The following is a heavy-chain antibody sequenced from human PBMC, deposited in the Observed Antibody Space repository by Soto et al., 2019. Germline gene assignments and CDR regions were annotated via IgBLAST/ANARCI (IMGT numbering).Heavy chain of an antibody. D-gene: IGHD4-17*01. Sequence: GGSLRLSCTASGFNFRIYTMNWVRQAPGKGPEWVASISQTGDYIVYADSVKGRFTISRDNAKNSLYLQMNSLGAEDTAVYCCARDSYAPHVWGQGTTGTVSS. CDR3: ARDSYAPHV. CDR2: ISQTGDYI. CDR1: GFNFRIYT. V-gene: IGHV3-21*01. J-gene: IGHJ6*02.